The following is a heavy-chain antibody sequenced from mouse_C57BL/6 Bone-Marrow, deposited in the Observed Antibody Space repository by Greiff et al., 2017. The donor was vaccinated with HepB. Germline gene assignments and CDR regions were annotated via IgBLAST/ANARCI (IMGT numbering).Heavy chain of an antibody. CDR3: ARWDWDAY. J-gene: IGHJ2*01. CDR1: GYTFTSYW. D-gene: IGHD4-1*01. V-gene: IGHV1-69*01. Sequence: VQLQQPGAELVMPGASVKLSCKASGYTFTSYWMHWVKQRPGQGLEWIGEIDPSDSYTNYNQKFKGKSTLTVDKSSSTAYMQLSSLTSEDSAVYYCARWDWDAYWGQGTTLTVSS. CDR2: IDPSDSYT.